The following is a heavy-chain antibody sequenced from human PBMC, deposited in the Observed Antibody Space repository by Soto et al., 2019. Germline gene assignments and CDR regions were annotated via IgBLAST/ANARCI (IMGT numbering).Heavy chain of an antibody. CDR1: GFNFSSYA. CDR2: IAYDGINT. V-gene: IGHV3-30-3*01. D-gene: IGHD2-15*01. Sequence: QEQLVESGGGVVQPGRSLRLSCAASGFNFSSYALHWVRQAPGKGLEWVAVIAYDGINTDYADSVKGRFTISRDSSKNTVYLQMNSLRAEDTGVYYCARDGGDIGLGDDACDIWGQGTMVTVSS. J-gene: IGHJ3*02. CDR3: ARDGGDIGLGDDACDI.